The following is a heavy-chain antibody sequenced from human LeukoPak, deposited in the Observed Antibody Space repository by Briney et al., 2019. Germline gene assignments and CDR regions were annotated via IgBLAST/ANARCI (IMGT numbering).Heavy chain of an antibody. D-gene: IGHD3-10*01. J-gene: IGHJ2*01. CDR2: IGGSGGST. V-gene: IGHV3-23*01. CDR1: GFTFSSYA. Sequence: GGSLRLSCAASGFTFSSYAMCWVRQAPGKGLEWVSGIGGSGGSTYYADSVKGRFTISRDNSKNTLYLQMNSLRAEDTAVYYCAKGRGARYFDLWGRGTLVTVSS. CDR3: AKGRGARYFDL.